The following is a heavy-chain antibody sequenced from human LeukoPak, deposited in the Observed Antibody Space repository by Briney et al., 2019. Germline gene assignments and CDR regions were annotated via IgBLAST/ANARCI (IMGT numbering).Heavy chain of an antibody. D-gene: IGHD5-18*01. CDR2: IYSGGST. CDR1: GFTVSSNY. CDR3: ARDMVIADFYYYYGMDV. J-gene: IGHJ6*02. V-gene: IGHV3-53*01. Sequence: GGSLRLSCAASGFTVSSNYMSWVRQAPGKGLEWVSVIYSGGSTYYADSVKGRFTISRDNAKNSLYLQMNSLRAEDTAVYYCARDMVIADFYYYYGMDVWGQGTTVTVSS.